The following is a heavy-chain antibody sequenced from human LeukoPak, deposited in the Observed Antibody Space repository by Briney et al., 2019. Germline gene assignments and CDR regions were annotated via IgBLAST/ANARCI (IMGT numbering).Heavy chain of an antibody. CDR3: ARERPPTYDNSGYYPSPSDF. CDR2: ISAYNGDT. V-gene: IGHV1-18*01. CDR1: GYTFSNFG. Sequence: ASVKVSCKASGYTFSNFGISWVRQAPGQGLEWMGWISAYNGDTNYAQKLQDRVTMTTDTSTSTAYMELRSLRSDDTAVYYCARERPPTYDNSGYYPSPSDFWGQGTLVTVSS. J-gene: IGHJ4*02. D-gene: IGHD3-22*01.